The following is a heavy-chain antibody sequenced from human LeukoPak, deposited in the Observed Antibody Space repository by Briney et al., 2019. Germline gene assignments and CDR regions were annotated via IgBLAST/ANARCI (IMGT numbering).Heavy chain of an antibody. V-gene: IGHV3-23*01. CDR2: ISGSGGST. D-gene: IGHD3-22*01. CDR3: AKTSYDSSGYYYFDY. J-gene: IGHJ4*02. CDR1: GFTFSSYA. Sequence: GGSLRLSCAASGFTFSSYAMSWVRQAPGKGLEWVSAISGSGGSTYYADSVKGRFTISRDNSKNTLYLQMNSLRAEDTAVYYCAKTSYDSSGYYYFDYWGQGTLVTVPS.